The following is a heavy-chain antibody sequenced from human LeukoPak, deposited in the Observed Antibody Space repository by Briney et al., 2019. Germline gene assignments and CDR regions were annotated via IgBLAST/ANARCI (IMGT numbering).Heavy chain of an antibody. CDR2: IYYSVST. CDR1: GGSISSSSYY. V-gene: IGHV4-39*01. J-gene: IGHJ5*02. D-gene: IGHD3-22*01. Sequence: SETLSLTCTVSGGSISSSSYYWGWIRQPPGKGLEWIGSIYYSVSTYDNPSLKSRVTISVDTYKNQFSLKLSSVTAADTAVYYCARAGLGNWFDPWGQGTLVTVSS. CDR3: ARAGLGNWFDP.